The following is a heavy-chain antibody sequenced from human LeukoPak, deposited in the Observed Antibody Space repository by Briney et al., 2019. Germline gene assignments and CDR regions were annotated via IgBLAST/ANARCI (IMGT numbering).Heavy chain of an antibody. J-gene: IGHJ4*02. CDR3: ATQFRYGSAAGPLDY. CDR1: GFTFSSYA. V-gene: IGHV3-23*01. CDR2: ISGSGGRT. D-gene: IGHD3-10*01. Sequence: PGGSLRLSCAASGFTFSSYAMSWVRQAPGKGLEWVSGISGSGGRTDYADSVKGRFTISRDNFKNMLYLQMNSLRAEDTALFYCATQFRYGSAAGPLDYWGQGTLVTVSS.